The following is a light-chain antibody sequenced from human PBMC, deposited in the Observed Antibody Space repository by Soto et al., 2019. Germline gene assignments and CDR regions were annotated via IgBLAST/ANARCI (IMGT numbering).Light chain of an antibody. Sequence: EIVLTQSPATLSLSPGERATLSCRASQSVSSYLAWYQQKPGQAPRLLIYDASNRATGIPARFSRSGSETDFTLTISSLEPEDFAVYYCQKSSNWPLPFGGGTKVEIK. V-gene: IGKV3-11*01. J-gene: IGKJ4*01. CDR1: QSVSSY. CDR3: QKSSNWPLP. CDR2: DAS.